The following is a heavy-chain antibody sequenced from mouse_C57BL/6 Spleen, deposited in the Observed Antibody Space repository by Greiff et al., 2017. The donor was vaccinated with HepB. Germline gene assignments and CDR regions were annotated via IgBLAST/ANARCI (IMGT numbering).Heavy chain of an antibody. CDR2: IYPGDGDT. CDR3: ARRGLSRAMDY. V-gene: IGHV1-82*01. CDR1: GYAFSSSW. J-gene: IGHJ4*01. Sequence: QVQLQQSGPELVKPGASVKISCKASGYAFSSSWMNWVKQRPGKGLEWIGRIYPGDGDTNYNGKFKGKATLTADKSSSTAYMQLSSLTSEDSAVYFCARRGLSRAMDYWGQGTSVTVSS. D-gene: IGHD1-1*02.